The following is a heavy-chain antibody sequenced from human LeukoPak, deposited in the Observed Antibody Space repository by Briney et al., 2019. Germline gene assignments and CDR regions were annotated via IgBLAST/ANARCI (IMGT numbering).Heavy chain of an antibody. CDR2: INPNSGST. CDR1: GYTFTGYY. D-gene: IGHD6-19*01. V-gene: IGHV1-2*02. J-gene: IGHJ5*02. CDR3: AREAGTDWFDP. Sequence: ASVKVSCKASGYTFTGYYMHWVRQAPGQGLEWMGWINPNSGSTNYAQKFQGRVTMTRDTSISTAYMELSRLRSDDTAVYYCAREAGTDWFDPWGQGTLVTVSS.